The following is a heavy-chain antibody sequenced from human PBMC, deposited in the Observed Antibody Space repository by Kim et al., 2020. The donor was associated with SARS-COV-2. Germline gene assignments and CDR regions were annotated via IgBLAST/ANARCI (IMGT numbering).Heavy chain of an antibody. V-gene: IGHV3-30-3*01. Sequence: GGSLRLSCAASGFTFSSYAMHWVRQAPGKGLEWVAVISYDGSNKYYADSVKGRFTISRDNSKNTLYLQMNSLRAEDTAVYYCARGLHSSGWYVLDYYYGMDVWGQGTTVTVSS. D-gene: IGHD6-19*01. CDR3: ARGLHSSGWYVLDYYYGMDV. J-gene: IGHJ6*02. CDR2: ISYDGSNK. CDR1: GFTFSSYA.